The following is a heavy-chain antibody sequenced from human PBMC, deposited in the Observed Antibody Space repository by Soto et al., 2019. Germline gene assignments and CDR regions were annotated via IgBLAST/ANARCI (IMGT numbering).Heavy chain of an antibody. D-gene: IGHD2-15*01. J-gene: IGHJ4*02. CDR3: VRNLASGGTYYFDY. CDR2: VRNKANSYTI. V-gene: IGHV3-72*01. CDR1: GFTFSDHY. Sequence: EVQLVESGGGLVEPGGSLRLSCAASGFTFSDHYMDWVRQAPGKGLEWIGRVRNKANSYTIEYAASVRGRFTVSRDDSKNSLYLQMNSLKTEDTAMYYCVRNLASGGTYYFDYWGQGTLVTVSS.